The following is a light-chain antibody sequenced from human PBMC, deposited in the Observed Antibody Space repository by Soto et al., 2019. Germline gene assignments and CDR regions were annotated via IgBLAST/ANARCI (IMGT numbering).Light chain of an antibody. V-gene: IGKV3-20*01. Sequence: EIVLTQSPGTLSLSPGERATLSCRASQSVSSNYLAWYQQKSGQAPRLLIYGLSSRATGIPDRFSGSGSGTDFTLTISRLEPEDFAVYYCQQYGTSRTFGQGTKVEIK. CDR3: QQYGTSRT. J-gene: IGKJ1*01. CDR2: GLS. CDR1: QSVSSNY.